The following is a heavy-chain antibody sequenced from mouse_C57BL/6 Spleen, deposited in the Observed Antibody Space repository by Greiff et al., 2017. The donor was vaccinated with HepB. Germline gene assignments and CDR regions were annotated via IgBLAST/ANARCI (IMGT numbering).Heavy chain of an antibody. Sequence: QVQLQQSGPELVKPGASVKISCKASGYAFSSSWMNWVKQRPGKGLEWIGRIYPGDGDTNYNGKFKGKATLTADKSSSTAYMQLSSLTSEDSAVYFCARGDYGSSPYCDYWGQGTTLTVSS. V-gene: IGHV1-82*01. CDR1: GYAFSSSW. D-gene: IGHD1-1*01. J-gene: IGHJ2*01. CDR2: IYPGDGDT. CDR3: ARGDYGSSPYCDY.